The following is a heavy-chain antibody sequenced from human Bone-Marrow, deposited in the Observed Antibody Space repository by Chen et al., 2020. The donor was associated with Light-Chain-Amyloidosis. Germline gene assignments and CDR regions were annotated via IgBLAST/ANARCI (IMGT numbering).Heavy chain of an antibody. V-gene: IGHV3-7*01. J-gene: IGHJ4*02. Sequence: EVQLVESEGGLVQPGGSLSHSCAASGLIFSNYWMSWVRQPPGEGLEWVANINEDGTETSYVASVRGRFTVSRDNVKNSLFLQMSGLSAEDTAVYFCARGHDLDYWGQGILVTVSS. D-gene: IGHD1-1*01. CDR3: ARGHDLDY. CDR2: INEDGTET. CDR1: GLIFSNYW.